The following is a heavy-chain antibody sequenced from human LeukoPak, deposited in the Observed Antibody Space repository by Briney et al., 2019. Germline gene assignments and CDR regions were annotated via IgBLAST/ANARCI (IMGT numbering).Heavy chain of an antibody. CDR2: IYTSGST. Sequence: SQTLSLTCTVSGGSISSGSYYWSWIRQPAGKGLEWIGRIYTSGSTNYNPSLKSRVTISVDTSKTQFSLKLSSVTAADTAVYYCARDSCSGGSCYSSWFDPWGQGTLATVSS. J-gene: IGHJ5*02. V-gene: IGHV4-61*02. CDR1: GGSISSGSYY. CDR3: ARDSCSGGSCYSSWFDP. D-gene: IGHD2-15*01.